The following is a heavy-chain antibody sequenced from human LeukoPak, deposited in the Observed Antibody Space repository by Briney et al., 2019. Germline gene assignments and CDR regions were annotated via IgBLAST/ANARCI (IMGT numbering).Heavy chain of an antibody. CDR2: IYSGGST. D-gene: IGHD6-19*01. CDR3: AREWAGAYYYYYMDV. Sequence: PGGSLRLSCAASGFTVSSNYMSWVRQAPGKGLEWVSVIYSGGSTYYADSAKGRFTISRDNSKNTLYLQMNSLRAEDTAVYYCAREWAGAYYYYYMDVWGKGTTVTVSS. CDR1: GFTVSSNY. J-gene: IGHJ6*03. V-gene: IGHV3-66*02.